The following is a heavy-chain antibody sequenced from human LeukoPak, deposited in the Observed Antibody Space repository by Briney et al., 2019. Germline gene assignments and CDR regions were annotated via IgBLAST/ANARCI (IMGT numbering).Heavy chain of an antibody. CDR2: IKEDGSEI. D-gene: IGHD6-19*01. Sequence: PGGSLRLSCAASGFTFSSYWMSWFRQAPGKGLEWVANIKEDGSEIHYVDSVKGRFTISRDNAKNSLYLQMNSLRAEDTSVYYCAREGSGRYVGTGAQSWGRGTLVTVSS. CDR1: GFTFSSYW. CDR3: AREGSGRYVGTGAQS. V-gene: IGHV3-7*01. J-gene: IGHJ5*02.